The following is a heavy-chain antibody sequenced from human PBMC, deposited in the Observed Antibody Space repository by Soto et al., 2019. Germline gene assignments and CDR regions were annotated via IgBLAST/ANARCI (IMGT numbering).Heavy chain of an antibody. V-gene: IGHV3-21*01. Sequence: GGSLRLSCAASGFTFSSYSMNWVRQAPGKGLEWVSSISSSSSYIYYADSVKGRFTISRDNAKNSLYLQMNSLRAEDTAVYYCARDLLTQDTVVVPAAQYYYYYYGMDVWGQGTTVTVSS. D-gene: IGHD2-2*01. CDR3: ARDLLTQDTVVVPAAQYYYYYYGMDV. CDR2: ISSSSSYI. CDR1: GFTFSSYS. J-gene: IGHJ6*02.